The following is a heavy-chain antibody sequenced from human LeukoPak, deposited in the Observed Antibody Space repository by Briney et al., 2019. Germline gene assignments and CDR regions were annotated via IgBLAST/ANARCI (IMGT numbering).Heavy chain of an antibody. Sequence: GGSLRLSCAASGFTFSTYAMHWVRQAPGKGLEWVAVISYDGSNKYYADSVKGRFTISRDNSKNTLYPQMNSLRAEDTAVYYCARDHSMEYGNWFDPWGQGTLVTVSS. CDR3: ARDHSMEYGNWFDP. D-gene: IGHD2/OR15-2a*01. CDR1: GFTFSTYA. J-gene: IGHJ5*02. V-gene: IGHV3-30-3*01. CDR2: ISYDGSNK.